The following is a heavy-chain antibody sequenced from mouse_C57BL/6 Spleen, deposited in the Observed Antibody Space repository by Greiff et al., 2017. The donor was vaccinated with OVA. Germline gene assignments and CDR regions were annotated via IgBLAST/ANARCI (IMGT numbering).Heavy chain of an antibody. D-gene: IGHD1-1*01. CDR2: ISSGGSYT. V-gene: IGHV5-6*02. CDR1: GFTFSSYG. J-gene: IGHJ1*03. CDR3: ASYYYGSSYRYFDV. Sequence: EVMLVESGGDLVKPGGSLKLSCAASGFTFSSYGMSWVRQTPDKRLEWVATISSGGSYTYYPDSVKGRFTISRDNAKNTLYLQMSSLKSEDTAMYYCASYYYGSSYRYFDVWGTGTTVTVSS.